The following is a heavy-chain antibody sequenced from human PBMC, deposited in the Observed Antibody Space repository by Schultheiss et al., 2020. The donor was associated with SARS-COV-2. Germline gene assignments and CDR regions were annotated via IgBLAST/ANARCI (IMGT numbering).Heavy chain of an antibody. Sequence: ASVKVSCKASGGTFSSYAITWLRQAPGQGLEWMGWISAYNGNTNYAQKLQGRVTMTRDTSTSTVFMDLSSLRSEDTAVYYCASGERSTDGMDVWGQGTTVTVSS. D-gene: IGHD1-1*01. V-gene: IGHV1-18*01. CDR2: ISAYNGNT. CDR3: ASGERSTDGMDV. CDR1: GGTFSSYA. J-gene: IGHJ6*02.